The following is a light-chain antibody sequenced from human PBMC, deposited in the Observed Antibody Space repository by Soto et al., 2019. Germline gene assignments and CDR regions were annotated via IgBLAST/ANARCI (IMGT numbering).Light chain of an antibody. CDR2: RAS. J-gene: IGKJ1*01. CDR3: QQYNSYST. CDR1: HDIYSN. V-gene: IGKV3-15*01. Sequence: EIVMTQSPATLSVSPGERATLSCTASHDIYSNVAWFQQRPGQAPRLLIYRASTRATGTPARFSGSGSGTEFTLTITSLQSEDFALYYCQQYNSYSTCGQGTKVDIK.